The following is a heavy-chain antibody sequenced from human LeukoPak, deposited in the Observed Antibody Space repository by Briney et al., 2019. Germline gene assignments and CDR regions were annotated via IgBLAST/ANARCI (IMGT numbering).Heavy chain of an antibody. CDR2: IYYSGST. CDR3: ARHTGYYDSSGFEYFQH. CDR1: GGSISSSSYY. J-gene: IGHJ1*01. D-gene: IGHD3-22*01. V-gene: IGHV4-39*01. Sequence: PSETLSLTCTVSGGSISSSSYYWGWIRQPPGKGLEWIGSIYYSGSTCYNPSLKSRVTISVDTSKNQFSLKLSSVTAADTAVYYCARHTGYYDSSGFEYFQHWGQGTLVTVSS.